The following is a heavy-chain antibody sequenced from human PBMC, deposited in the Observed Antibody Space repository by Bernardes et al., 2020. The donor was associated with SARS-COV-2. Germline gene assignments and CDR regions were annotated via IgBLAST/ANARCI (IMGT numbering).Heavy chain of an antibody. CDR1: GYSFTSYW. J-gene: IGHJ4*02. CDR3: ARHLTYSSSWPTFDY. D-gene: IGHD6-13*01. Sequence: GEPPKISCKGSGYSFTSYWIGWVRQMPGKGLEWMGIIYPGDSDTRYSPSFQGQVTISADKSISTAYLQWSSLKASDTAMYYCARHLTYSSSWPTFDYWGQRTLVTVSS. V-gene: IGHV5-51*01. CDR2: IYPGDSDT.